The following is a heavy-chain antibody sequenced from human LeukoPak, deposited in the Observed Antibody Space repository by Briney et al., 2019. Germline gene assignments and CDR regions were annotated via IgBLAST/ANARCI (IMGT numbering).Heavy chain of an antibody. J-gene: IGHJ6*03. CDR1: GGSISSYY. V-gene: IGHV4-4*07. CDR3: ARVRSLYYYDSSGYYHYYYYMDV. Sequence: PSETLSLTCTVSGGSISSYYWSWIRQPAGKGLEWIGRIYTSGSTNYNPSLKSRVTMSVDTSKNQFSLKLSSVTAADTAVYYCARVRSLYYYDSSGYYHYYYYMDVWGKGTTVTVSS. D-gene: IGHD3-22*01. CDR2: IYTSGST.